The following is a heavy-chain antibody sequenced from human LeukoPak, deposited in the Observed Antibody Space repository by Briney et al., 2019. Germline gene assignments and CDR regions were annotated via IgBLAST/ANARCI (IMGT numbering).Heavy chain of an antibody. Sequence: GGSLRLSCAASGFTFDDYAMHWVRQAPGKGLEWVSGINYNSDIIGYADSVKGRFTISRDNAKNSLYLQMNSLRAEDTAVYYCAKGGGYEAQYYYYYLDVWGKGTTVTISS. CDR3: AKGGGYEAQYYYYYLDV. CDR2: INYNSDII. J-gene: IGHJ6*03. CDR1: GFTFDDYA. V-gene: IGHV3-9*01. D-gene: IGHD5-12*01.